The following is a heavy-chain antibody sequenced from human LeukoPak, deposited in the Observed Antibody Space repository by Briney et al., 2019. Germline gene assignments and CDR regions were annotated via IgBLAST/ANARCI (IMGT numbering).Heavy chain of an antibody. J-gene: IGHJ4*02. Sequence: TGGSLRLSCAASGFTFSSHAMSWVRQAPEKGPEWVSSITNDNYDTFYADSVKGRFTISRDESKTTLYLQMKSLRAEDTAVYYCAREGISRKMDFDYWGQGTLVTVSS. V-gene: IGHV3-23*01. CDR2: ITNDNYDT. D-gene: IGHD2/OR15-2a*01. CDR1: GFTFSSHA. CDR3: AREGISRKMDFDY.